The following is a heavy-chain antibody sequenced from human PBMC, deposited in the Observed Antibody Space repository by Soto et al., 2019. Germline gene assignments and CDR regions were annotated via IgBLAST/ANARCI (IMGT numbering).Heavy chain of an antibody. CDR3: ARDGSTYYDFWSGYFLDYYYYYGMDV. D-gene: IGHD3-3*01. J-gene: IGHJ6*02. CDR1: GYTFTSYY. Sequence: ASVKVSCKASGYTFTSYYMHWVRQAPGQGLEWMGIINPSGGSTSYAQKFQGRVTMTRDTSTSTVYMELSSLRSEDTAVYYCARDGSTYYDFWSGYFLDYYYYYGMDVWGQGTTVTVS. CDR2: INPSGGST. V-gene: IGHV1-46*01.